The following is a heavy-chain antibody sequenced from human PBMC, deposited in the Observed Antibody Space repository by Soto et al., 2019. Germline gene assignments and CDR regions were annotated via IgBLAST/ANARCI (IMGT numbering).Heavy chain of an antibody. V-gene: IGHV1-69*01. J-gene: IGHJ5*02. CDR3: ARITMTTVTVWFDP. CDR1: GDTFSSYV. D-gene: IGHD4-17*01. Sequence: QVQLVQSGAEVKKPGSSVKVSCKASGDTFSSYVLSWVRQAPGQGLEWMGGIIPMFGTSNYTQKFQSRVTITADESTSTAYMELSSLRSEDTAVYYCARITMTTVTVWFDPWGQGTLVTVSS. CDR2: IIPMFGTS.